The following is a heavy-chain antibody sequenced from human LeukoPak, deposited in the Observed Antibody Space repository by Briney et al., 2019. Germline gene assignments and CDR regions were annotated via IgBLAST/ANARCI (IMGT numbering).Heavy chain of an antibody. V-gene: IGHV3-30*18. Sequence: GGSLRLSCAASGFTFSSYGMHWVRQAPGKGLEWVAVLSYDGSNKYYADSVKGRFTISRDNSKNTLYLQMNSLRAEDTAVYYCAKDRSYSGYSGLSWYFDLWGRGTLVTVSS. D-gene: IGHD5-12*01. CDR1: GFTFSSYG. J-gene: IGHJ2*01. CDR2: LSYDGSNK. CDR3: AKDRSYSGYSGLSWYFDL.